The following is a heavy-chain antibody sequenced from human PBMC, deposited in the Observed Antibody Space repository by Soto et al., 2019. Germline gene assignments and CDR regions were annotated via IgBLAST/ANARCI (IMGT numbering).Heavy chain of an antibody. CDR1: GCSISSGGYS. J-gene: IGHJ6*02. V-gene: IGHV4-30-2*01. CDR3: ATQSYSNSGAYYYYAMDV. D-gene: IGHD4-4*01. CDR2: IYQSGST. Sequence: PSETLSVTCSVSGCSISSGGYSWSWIRQPPGKGLEWIGYIYQSGSTYYNPSLKSRVTISVDRSRNQFSLKLSSVTAADTAVYFCATQSYSNSGAYYYYAMDVWGQGATVPVSS.